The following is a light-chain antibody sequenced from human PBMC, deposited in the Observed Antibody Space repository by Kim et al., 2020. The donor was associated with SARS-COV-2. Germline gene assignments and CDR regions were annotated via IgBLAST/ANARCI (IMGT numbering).Light chain of an antibody. V-gene: IGKV1-NL1*01. Sequence: DIQMTQSPSSLSASVGDTVTITCRASQGVSNSLAWYQHKPGKAPKLLVYGASRLQSGVPSRFSGSGSGTDYTLTISSLQPEDLGTFYCQQSYGMPWTFGQGTKLEIK. CDR3: QQSYGMPWT. CDR1: QGVSNS. J-gene: IGKJ1*01. CDR2: GAS.